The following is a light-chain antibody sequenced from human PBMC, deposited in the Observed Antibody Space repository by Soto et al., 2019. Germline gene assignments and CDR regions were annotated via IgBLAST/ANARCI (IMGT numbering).Light chain of an antibody. CDR2: DAS. CDR1: QSVSSY. CDR3: QQRSNWPPRLT. Sequence: EIVLTQSPATLSLSPGERATLSCRASQSVSSYLAWYQQKPGQAPRLLIYDASNRATGIPARFSGSGSGTDFTLTISSLEPEDFAVYYCQQRSNWPPRLTVGQGTRLEIK. V-gene: IGKV3-11*01. J-gene: IGKJ5*01.